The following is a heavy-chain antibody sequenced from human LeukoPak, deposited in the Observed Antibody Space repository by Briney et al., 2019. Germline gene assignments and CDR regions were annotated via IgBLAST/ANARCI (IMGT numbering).Heavy chain of an antibody. J-gene: IGHJ6*03. CDR2: ISGSGGST. CDR3: AKETRYYYDSSGSMDV. D-gene: IGHD3-22*01. Sequence: PGGTLRLSCAASGFTFSSYGMSWVRQAPGKGLEWVSAISGSGGSTYYADSVKGRFTISRDNSKNTLYLQMNSLRAEDTAVYYCAKETRYYYDSSGSMDVWGKGTTVTVSS. CDR1: GFTFSSYG. V-gene: IGHV3-23*01.